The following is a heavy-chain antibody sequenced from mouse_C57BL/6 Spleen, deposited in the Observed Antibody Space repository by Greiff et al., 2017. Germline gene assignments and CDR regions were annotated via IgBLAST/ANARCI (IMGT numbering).Heavy chain of an antibody. CDR3: ANGASTVVATEAMDY. CDR2: IHPSDSDT. Sequence: QVQLQQPGAELVKPGASVKVSCKASGYTFTSYWMHWVKQRPGQGLEWIGRIHPSDSDTKYNQKFKGKATLTVDRSSSTAYMQLISMTSEDSAVYYCANGASTVVATEAMDYWGQGTSVTVSS. CDR1: GYTFTSYW. V-gene: IGHV1-74*01. D-gene: IGHD1-1*01. J-gene: IGHJ4*01.